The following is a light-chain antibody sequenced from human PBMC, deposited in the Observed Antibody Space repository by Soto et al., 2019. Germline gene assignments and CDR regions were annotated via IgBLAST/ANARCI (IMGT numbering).Light chain of an antibody. CDR3: HQSYNFPWR. J-gene: IGKJ1*01. Sequence: DIQMTQSPSSLSASVGDRVTITCRASQIISGYLNWYQQKPGKAPNLLIFGVSRLQSGVPSGFSGSGSGTDLTLTISCLQREDFESCFCHQSYNFPWRCGQGTEVDI. CDR1: QIISGY. CDR2: GVS. V-gene: IGKV1-39*01.